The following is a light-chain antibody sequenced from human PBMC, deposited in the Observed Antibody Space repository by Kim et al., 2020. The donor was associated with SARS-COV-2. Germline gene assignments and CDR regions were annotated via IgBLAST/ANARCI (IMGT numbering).Light chain of an antibody. Sequence: AQGKTARITCEGKNIGRKSVHWYRQKPGQAPVLVIYYDSDRPSGIPERFSGSNSGNTATLTISRVEAGDEADYYCQVWDSSSDHWVFGGGTQLTVL. J-gene: IGLJ3*02. V-gene: IGLV3-21*04. CDR3: QVWDSSSDHWV. CDR1: NIGRKS. CDR2: YDS.